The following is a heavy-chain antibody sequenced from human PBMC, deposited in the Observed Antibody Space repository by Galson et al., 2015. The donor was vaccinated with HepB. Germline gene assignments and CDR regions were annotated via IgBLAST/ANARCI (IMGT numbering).Heavy chain of an antibody. Sequence: SLRLSCAASGFTFSGSAMHWVRQTSGKGLEWVGRIRSKASSYATAYAASVKGRFTIFRDDSKSTAYLQMNSLKTEDTAVYHCTRICVTIIVVVILDYWGQGTLVTVSS. D-gene: IGHD3-22*01. V-gene: IGHV3-73*01. CDR3: TRICVTIIVVVILDY. CDR2: IRSKASSYAT. J-gene: IGHJ4*02. CDR1: GFTFSGSA.